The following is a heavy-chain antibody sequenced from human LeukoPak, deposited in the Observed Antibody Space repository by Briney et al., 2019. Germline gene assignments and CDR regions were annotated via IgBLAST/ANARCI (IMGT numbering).Heavy chain of an antibody. J-gene: IGHJ2*01. CDR2: ISGSGGST. CDR3: ATRGQSGSYYLGYFDL. CDR1: GFTFSSYA. D-gene: IGHD1-26*01. Sequence: PGGSLRLSCAASGFTFSSYAMSWVRQAPGKGLEWVSAISGSGGSTYYADSVKGRFTISRDNSKNTLYLQMNSLRAEDTAVYYCATRGQSGSYYLGYFDLWGRGTLVTVSS. V-gene: IGHV3-23*01.